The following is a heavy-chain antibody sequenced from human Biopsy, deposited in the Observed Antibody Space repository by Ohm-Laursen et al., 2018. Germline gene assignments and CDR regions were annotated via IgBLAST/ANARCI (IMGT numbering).Heavy chain of an antibody. Sequence: SSVKVSCKASSYTFTDYNIHWMRQAPGQGLEWLGYVTCKTGATNYAQKFQGTVTMTRDTSISTAYLALGSLRSADAAIYYCARDPLNGHKHFDYWGQGSLVTVSS. D-gene: IGHD2-8*01. CDR2: VTCKTGAT. CDR3: ARDPLNGHKHFDY. V-gene: IGHV1-2*02. CDR1: SYTFTDYN. J-gene: IGHJ4*02.